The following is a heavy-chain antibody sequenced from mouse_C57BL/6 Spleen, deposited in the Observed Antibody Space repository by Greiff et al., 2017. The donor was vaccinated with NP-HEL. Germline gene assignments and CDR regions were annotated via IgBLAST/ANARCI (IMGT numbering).Heavy chain of an antibody. Sequence: VQLQQSGAELVKPGASVKLSCKASGYTFTSYWMHWVKQRPGQGLEWIGMIHPNSGSTNYNEKFKSKATLTVDKSSSTAYMQLSSLTSEDSAVYYCARSLERVFWYFDVWGTGTTVTVSS. CDR3: ARSLERVFWYFDV. V-gene: IGHV1-64*01. CDR2: IHPNSGST. J-gene: IGHJ1*03. CDR1: GYTFTSYW.